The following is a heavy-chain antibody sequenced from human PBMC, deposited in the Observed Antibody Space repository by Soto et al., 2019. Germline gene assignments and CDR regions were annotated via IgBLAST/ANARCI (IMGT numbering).Heavy chain of an antibody. J-gene: IGHJ5*02. V-gene: IGHV4-31*03. CDR2: INYRGST. CDR1: GGSISSGGYY. CDR3: AREKIADPGRTSTNWFDP. Sequence: SETLSLTCTVSGGSISSGGYYWSWIRQYPGKGLEWIGYINYRGSTYYNPSLESRVSISVDTSKSQFSLTLSSVTVADTAVYYCAREKIADPGRTSTNWFDPWGQGTLVTVSS. D-gene: IGHD6-13*01.